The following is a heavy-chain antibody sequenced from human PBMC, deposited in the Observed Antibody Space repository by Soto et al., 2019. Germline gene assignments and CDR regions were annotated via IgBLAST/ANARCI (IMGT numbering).Heavy chain of an antibody. CDR3: ARDQVKGTLTIL. Sequence: GGSLRLSCAASGFTFINYAMHWVRQAPGKGLEWVAVISYDGSNKYYADSVKGRFTISRDNSKNTMYLQMNSLSAEDTAVYHCARDQVKGTLTILWGQGTLVTVSS. D-gene: IGHD4-17*01. J-gene: IGHJ4*02. CDR1: GFTFINYA. V-gene: IGHV3-30-3*01. CDR2: ISYDGSNK.